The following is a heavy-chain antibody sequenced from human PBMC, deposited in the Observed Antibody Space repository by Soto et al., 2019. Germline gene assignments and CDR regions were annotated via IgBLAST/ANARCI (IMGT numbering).Heavy chain of an antibody. CDR2: ISAYNGNT. Sequence: ASVKVSCKASGYTFTSYGISWVRQAPGQGLEWMGWISAYNGNTNYAQKLQGRVTMTTDTSTSTAYIELRSLRSDDTAVYYCASSLYYYDSSGYYSWGQGTLVTVSS. D-gene: IGHD3-22*01. CDR3: ASSLYYYDSSGYYS. J-gene: IGHJ4*02. V-gene: IGHV1-18*04. CDR1: GYTFTSYG.